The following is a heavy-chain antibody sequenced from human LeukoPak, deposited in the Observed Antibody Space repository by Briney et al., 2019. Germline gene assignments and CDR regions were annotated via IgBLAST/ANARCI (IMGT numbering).Heavy chain of an antibody. V-gene: IGHV1-46*01. CDR2: INPSGGRT. J-gene: IGHJ4*02. CDR3: ARDYDILTGYYSFDY. Sequence: ASVKISCKACGYTFTTYYMHWVRQAPGQGLEWMGIINPSGGRTTYAQKFQGRVTMTRDTSTSAVYMELGSLRSEGTAVYYCARDYDILTGYYSFDYWGQGTLVTVSS. D-gene: IGHD3-9*01. CDR1: GYTFTTYY.